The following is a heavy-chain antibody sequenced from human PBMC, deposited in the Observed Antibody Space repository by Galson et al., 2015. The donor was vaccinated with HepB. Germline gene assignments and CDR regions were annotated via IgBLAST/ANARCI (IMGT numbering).Heavy chain of an antibody. Sequence: SLRLSCAASGFTFSDCYMSWIRQAPGKGLEWVSYISSSSSYTNYADSVKGRFTISRDNAKNSLYLQVNSLRAEDTAVYYCGTGGRELPNDYWGQGTLVTVSS. J-gene: IGHJ4*02. V-gene: IGHV3-11*06. CDR2: ISSSSSYT. CDR3: GTGGRELPNDY. D-gene: IGHD1-26*01. CDR1: GFTFSDCY.